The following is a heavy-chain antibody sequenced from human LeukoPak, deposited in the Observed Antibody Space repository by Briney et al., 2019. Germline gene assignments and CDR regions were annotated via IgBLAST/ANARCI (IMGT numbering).Heavy chain of an antibody. J-gene: IGHJ3*02. CDR1: AFTFSSYE. CDR3: ATDSSIVVVAALDAFDI. Sequence: GGSLRLSCAASAFTFSSYEMNWLRQAPGKGLEWVSYISSSGSTIYYADSVKGRFTISRDNNKNTRYLQMNSLRAENTAVYYCATDSSIVVVAALDAFDIWGEGTEVTVSS. D-gene: IGHD2-15*01. V-gene: IGHV3-48*03. CDR2: ISSSGSTI.